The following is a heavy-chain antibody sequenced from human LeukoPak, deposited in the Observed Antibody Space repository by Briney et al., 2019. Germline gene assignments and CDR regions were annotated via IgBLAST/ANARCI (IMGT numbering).Heavy chain of an antibody. D-gene: IGHD3-22*01. CDR3: ARESHYYDSSGYYRY. CDR1: GGSISSYY. J-gene: IGHJ4*02. Sequence: PSETPSLTCTVSGGSISSYYWSWIRQPPGKGLEWIGYIYYSGSTNYNPSLKSRVTISVDTSKNQFSLKLSSVTAADTAVYYCARESHYYDSSGYYRYWGQGTLVTVSS. V-gene: IGHV4-59*01. CDR2: IYYSGST.